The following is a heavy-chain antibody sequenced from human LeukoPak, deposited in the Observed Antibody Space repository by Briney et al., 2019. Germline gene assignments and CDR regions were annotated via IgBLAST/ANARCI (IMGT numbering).Heavy chain of an antibody. D-gene: IGHD1-26*01. CDR1: GGSICSSTYY. J-gene: IGHJ5*02. V-gene: IGHV4-61*01. CDR3: AREGWELQGRWFDP. Sequence: SETLSLTSTVSGGSICSSTYYWGCIRQPPGKGLEWIGYIYYSGSTNYNPSLKSRVTISVDTSKNQFSLRLSSVTAADTAVHYCAREGWELQGRWFDPWGQGTLVTVSS. CDR2: IYYSGST.